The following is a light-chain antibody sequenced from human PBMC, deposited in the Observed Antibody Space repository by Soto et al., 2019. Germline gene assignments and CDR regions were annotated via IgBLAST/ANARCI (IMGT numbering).Light chain of an antibody. CDR1: QRLASNY. V-gene: IGKV3-20*01. J-gene: IGKJ5*01. CDR3: QQYADSPIT. Sequence: EIELTQSPGTLSLSPGERATLSCRASQRLASNYLAWYQQRPGQAPSLLLYGVSSRATGIPDRFSGSGSGTDFTLAISRVEPEDFAVYFCQQYADSPITFGQGTRLEIK. CDR2: GVS.